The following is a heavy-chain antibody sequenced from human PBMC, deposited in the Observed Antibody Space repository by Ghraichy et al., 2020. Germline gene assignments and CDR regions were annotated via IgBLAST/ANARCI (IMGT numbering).Heavy chain of an antibody. CDR3: AHSSGWLLDY. Sequence: SCAASGFTFSSYWMSWVRQAPGKGLEWVANIKQDGSEKYYVDSVKGRFTISRDNAKNSLYLQMNNLRAGDTAVYYCAHSSGWLLDYWGQGTLVTVSS. CDR1: GFTFSSYW. CDR2: IKQDGSEK. J-gene: IGHJ4*02. V-gene: IGHV3-7*01. D-gene: IGHD6-19*01.